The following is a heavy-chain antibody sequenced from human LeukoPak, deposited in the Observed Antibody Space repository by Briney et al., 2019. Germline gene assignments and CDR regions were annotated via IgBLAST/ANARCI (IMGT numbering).Heavy chain of an antibody. CDR1: GGSISSGGYY. D-gene: IGHD2-15*01. Sequence: PSETLSLTCTVSGGSISSGGYYWSWIRQHPGKGLEWIGYIYYSGSTYYNPSLKSRVTIPVDTSKNQFSLKLSSVTAADTAVYYCASRLGYCSGGSCYSEGVDYWGQGTLVTVSS. CDR3: ASRLGYCSGGSCYSEGVDY. V-gene: IGHV4-31*03. J-gene: IGHJ4*02. CDR2: IYYSGST.